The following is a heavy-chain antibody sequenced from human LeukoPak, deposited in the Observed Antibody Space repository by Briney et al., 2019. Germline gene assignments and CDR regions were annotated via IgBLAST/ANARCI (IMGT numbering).Heavy chain of an antibody. CDR1: GYTFTSYD. Sequence: ASVKVSCKASGYTFTSYDINWVRQATGQGLEWMGWMNPNSGNTGYAQKFQGRVTMTRNTSISTAYMELSSLRSGDTAVYYCARQTQVVVAATRSFDYYYYMDVWGKGTTVTVSS. V-gene: IGHV1-8*01. CDR2: MNPNSGNT. D-gene: IGHD2-15*01. J-gene: IGHJ6*03. CDR3: ARQTQVVVAATRSFDYYYYMDV.